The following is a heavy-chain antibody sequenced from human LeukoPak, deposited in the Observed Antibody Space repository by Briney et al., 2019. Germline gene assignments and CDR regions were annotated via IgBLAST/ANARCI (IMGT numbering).Heavy chain of an antibody. CDR2: IYYSGST. Sequence: SETLSLTCTVSGGSISSSSYYWGWIRQPPGKGLEWIGSIYYSGSTYYNPSLKSRVTISVDTSKNQFSLKLCSVTAADTAVYYCARWPVVINAFDIWGQGTMVTVSS. CDR3: ARWPVVINAFDI. CDR1: GGSISSSSYY. D-gene: IGHD3-22*01. V-gene: IGHV4-39*07. J-gene: IGHJ3*02.